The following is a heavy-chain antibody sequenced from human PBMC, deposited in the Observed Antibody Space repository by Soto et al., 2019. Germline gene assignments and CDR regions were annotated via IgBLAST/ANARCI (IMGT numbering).Heavy chain of an antibody. Sequence: GGSLRLSCAASGFTFSTYWMHWVRQAPGEGLVWVSHIKTDGSSTRDADSVKGRFTISRDNARNTLYLQMNSLRAEDTAVYYCARDNNWSFDYWGQGTLVTVSS. CDR2: IKTDGSST. V-gene: IGHV3-74*01. CDR3: ARDNNWSFDY. D-gene: IGHD1-1*01. J-gene: IGHJ4*02. CDR1: GFTFSTYW.